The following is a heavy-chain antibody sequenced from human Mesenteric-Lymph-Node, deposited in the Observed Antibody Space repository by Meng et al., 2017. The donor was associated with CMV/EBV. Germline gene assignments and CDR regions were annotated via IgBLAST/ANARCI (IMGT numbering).Heavy chain of an antibody. V-gene: IGHV4-4*02. CDR1: GDSISSTNW. Sequence: SGDSISSTNWWSWVRQPPGKGLEWIGQIYHGGSTEYNPALKSRVTTSVDKSKIQFSLKLSSVTAADTAVYYCTRDHFIAAAGTTAFDSWGQGTLVTVSS. J-gene: IGHJ4*02. CDR2: IYHGGST. D-gene: IGHD6-13*01. CDR3: TRDHFIAAAGTTAFDS.